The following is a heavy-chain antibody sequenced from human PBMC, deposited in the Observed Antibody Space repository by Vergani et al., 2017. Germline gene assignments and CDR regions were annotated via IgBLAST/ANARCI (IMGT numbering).Heavy chain of an antibody. V-gene: IGHV1-46*02. Sequence: QVQLVQSGAEVKKPGSSVKVSCKTSGGTFKSNTFSWVRQAPGQGLEWMGLLDPRGGPPTYAEKFEGRVTLTSDTSTSTFYMELRSLRSDDTAVYYCARGGAMVRGLFPFDPWGQGTLVTVSS. CDR2: LDPRGGPP. D-gene: IGHD3-10*01. CDR3: ARGGAMVRGLFPFDP. CDR1: GGTFKSNT. J-gene: IGHJ5*02.